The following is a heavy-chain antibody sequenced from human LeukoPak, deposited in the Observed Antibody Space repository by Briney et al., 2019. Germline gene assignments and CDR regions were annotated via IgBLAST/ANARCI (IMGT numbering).Heavy chain of an antibody. CDR1: GVTLTSST. D-gene: IGHD3-22*01. CDR2: IVVGSGNT. J-gene: IGHJ4*02. Sequence: SVKVSCKASGVTLTSSTMQWVRQARGQRLEWIGWIVVGSGNTNYAQKFQERVTITRDMSTSTAYMELSSLRSEDTAVYYCAAAYRYFYDRGGYFDYWGQGTLVTVSS. V-gene: IGHV1-58*02. CDR3: AAAYRYFYDRGGYFDY.